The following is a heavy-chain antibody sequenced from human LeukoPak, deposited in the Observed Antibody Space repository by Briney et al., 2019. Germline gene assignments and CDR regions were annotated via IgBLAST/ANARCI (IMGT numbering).Heavy chain of an antibody. CDR3: ARSRPGAPTWFDP. CDR2: IYYSGNT. CDR1: GGSISSYY. V-gene: IGHV4-59*08. Sequence: SETLSLTCTVSGGSISSYYWSWIRQPPGKGLEWIGYIYYSGNTNYNPSLKSRVTISVDTSKYQFSLKLSSVTAADTAVYYCARSRPGAPTWFDPWAREPWSPSPQ. D-gene: IGHD1-26*01. J-gene: IGHJ5*02.